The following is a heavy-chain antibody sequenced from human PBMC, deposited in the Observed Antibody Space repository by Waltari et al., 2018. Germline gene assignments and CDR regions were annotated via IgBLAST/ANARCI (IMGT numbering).Heavy chain of an antibody. D-gene: IGHD6-19*01. V-gene: IGHV3-33*01. CDR3: ARGAMAGRYFDY. Sequence: QIQLVESGGAVVQPGRSLRLSCAASGFNFNRYVMHWVRQAPGKGLGWVAAIWYDGVNKYYVDSVKGRFTISRDNSMNTVQLQLSSLRGEDTAVYYCARGAMAGRYFDYWGQGTLVTVSS. CDR1: GFNFNRYV. CDR2: IWYDGVNK. J-gene: IGHJ4*02.